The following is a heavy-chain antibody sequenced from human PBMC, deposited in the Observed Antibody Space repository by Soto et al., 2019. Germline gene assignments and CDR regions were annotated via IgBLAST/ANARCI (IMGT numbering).Heavy chain of an antibody. V-gene: IGHV3-48*01. Sequence: GGSLRLSCAAFGLTLSTSSMNWVRQAPGRGLEWISYIRRHTSVTAYADSVRGRLTISRDSAKNSLYLQMDNLRVEDTAVYYCAKAYFVWSSEQPYYFDYWGQGTLVTVSS. CDR3: AKAYFVWSSEQPYYFDY. CDR2: IRRHTSVT. J-gene: IGHJ4*02. D-gene: IGHD3-16*01. CDR1: GLTLSTSS.